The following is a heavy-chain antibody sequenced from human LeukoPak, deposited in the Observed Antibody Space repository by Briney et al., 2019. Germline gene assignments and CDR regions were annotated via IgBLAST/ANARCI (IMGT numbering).Heavy chain of an antibody. D-gene: IGHD4-17*01. CDR3: ARYGDYGL. CDR1: GYTFIDYW. J-gene: IGHJ4*02. V-gene: IGHV1-2*06. Sequence: ASVKVSCKASGYTFIDYWIHWVRQAPGQGLEWMGRININSGGINYAQKFQGRVTMTRATSISTAYMELRSLRSDDTAVYYCARYGDYGLWGQGTLVTVSS. CDR2: ININSGGI.